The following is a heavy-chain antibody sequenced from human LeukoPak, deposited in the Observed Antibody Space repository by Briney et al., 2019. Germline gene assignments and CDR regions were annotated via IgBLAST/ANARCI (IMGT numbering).Heavy chain of an antibody. D-gene: IGHD3-10*01. CDR1: GYTFTGYY. V-gene: IGHV1-18*04. CDR3: ARLGLDGYGSGNLNY. Sequence: ASVKVSCKASGYTFTGYYMHWVRQAPGQGLEWMGWINPNSGNTNYAQKLQGRVTMTTDTSTSTAYMELRSLRSDDTAVYYCARLGLDGYGSGNLNYWGQGTLVTVSS. J-gene: IGHJ4*02. CDR2: INPNSGNT.